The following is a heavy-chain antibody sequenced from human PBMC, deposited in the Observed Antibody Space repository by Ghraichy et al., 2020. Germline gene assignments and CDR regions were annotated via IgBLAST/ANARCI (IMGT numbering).Heavy chain of an antibody. CDR3: AHRQRFDYGGKGGFDY. J-gene: IGHJ4*02. CDR1: GFSLSTSGVG. CDR2: IYWDDDK. Sequence: SGPTLVKPTQTLTLTCTFSGFSLSTSGVGVGWIRQPPGKALEWLALIYWDDDKRYSPSLKSRLTITKDTSKNQVVLTMTNMDPVDTATYYCAHRQRFDYGGKGGFDYWGQGTLVTVSS. V-gene: IGHV2-5*02. D-gene: IGHD4-23*01.